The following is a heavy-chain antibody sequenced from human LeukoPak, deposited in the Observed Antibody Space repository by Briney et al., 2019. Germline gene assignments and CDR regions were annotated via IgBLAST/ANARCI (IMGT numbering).Heavy chain of an antibody. CDR3: ARPYSTGWYPFDY. D-gene: IGHD6-19*01. J-gene: IGHJ4*02. CDR2: IYPGDSDT. Sequence: GESLKISCKVSGYSFTSYWIGWVRQMPGKGLEWMGSIYPGDSDTRYSPSFQGQVTISADKSSSTTYLQWSTLKASDTAMYYCARPYSTGWYPFDYWDQGTLVTVSS. CDR1: GYSFTSYW. V-gene: IGHV5-51*01.